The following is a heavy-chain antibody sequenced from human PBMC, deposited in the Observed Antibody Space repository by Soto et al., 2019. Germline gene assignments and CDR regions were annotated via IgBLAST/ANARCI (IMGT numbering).Heavy chain of an antibody. CDR1: GVAFSRRD. J-gene: IGHJ4*02. V-gene: IGHV1-69*01. D-gene: IGHD5-12*01. CDR3: ATSEGRDGYSFDY. Sequence: ASLKVSCKGSGVAFSRRDIRWGRNDPGQGLEWMGGIIPMFGTPHYAEKFQDRVTITADESTGTAYLELSGLTSEDTAVYYCATSEGRDGYSFDYRGPGTLVTVSS. CDR2: IIPMFGTP.